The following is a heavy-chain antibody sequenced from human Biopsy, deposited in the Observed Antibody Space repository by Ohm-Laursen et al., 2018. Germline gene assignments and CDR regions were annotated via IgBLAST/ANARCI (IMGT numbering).Heavy chain of an antibody. D-gene: IGHD2-8*01. Sequence: SVKASCKTSGYPFTFYEINWVRQATGQGLEWLGWMNPDSGNTGSAQKFHDRVTMTMNTSINTAYLELSSLRSEDTAVYYCARFDNGFDKWGQGTLVTVSS. CDR2: MNPDSGNT. CDR3: ARFDNGFDK. J-gene: IGHJ4*02. V-gene: IGHV1-8*01. CDR1: GYPFTFYE.